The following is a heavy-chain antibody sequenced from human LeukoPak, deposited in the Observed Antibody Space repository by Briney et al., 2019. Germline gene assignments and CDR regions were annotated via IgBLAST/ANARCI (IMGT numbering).Heavy chain of an antibody. CDR2: MNPNSGNT. CDR3: ARVGATSMGL. V-gene: IGHV1-8*03. D-gene: IGHD1-26*01. CDR1: GYTFTSYG. Sequence: ASVKVSCKASGYTFTSYGISWVRQAPGQGLEWMGWMNPNSGNTGYAQKFQGRVTITRNTSISTAYMELSSLRSEDTAVYYCARVGATSMGLWGQGTLVTVSS. J-gene: IGHJ4*02.